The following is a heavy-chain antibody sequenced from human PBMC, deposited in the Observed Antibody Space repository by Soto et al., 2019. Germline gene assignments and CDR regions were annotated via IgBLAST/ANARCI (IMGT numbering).Heavy chain of an antibody. V-gene: IGHV3-30-3*01. CDR2: ISYDGSNK. J-gene: IGHJ6*02. Sequence: GGSLRLSCAVSGFTFSSYAMHWVRQAPGKGLEWVAVISYDGSNKYYADSVKGRFTISRDNSKNTLYLQMNSLRAEDTAVYYCARGLAAAGTGMDVWGQGTTVTVSS. CDR3: ARGLAAAGTGMDV. CDR1: GFTFSSYA. D-gene: IGHD6-13*01.